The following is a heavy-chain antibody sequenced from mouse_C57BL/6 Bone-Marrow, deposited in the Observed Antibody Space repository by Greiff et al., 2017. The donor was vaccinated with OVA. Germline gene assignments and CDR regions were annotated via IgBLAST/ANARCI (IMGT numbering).Heavy chain of an antibody. V-gene: IGHV14-4*01. CDR2: IDPENGDT. J-gene: IGHJ3*01. CDR1: GFNIKDDY. CDR3: TTKDYYDSPLAY. Sequence: EVKLQESGAELVRPGASVKLSCTASGFNIKDDYMHWVKQRPEQGLEWIGWIDPENGDTEYASKFQGKATITADTSSNTAYLQLSSLTSEDTAVYYCTTKDYYDSPLAYWGQGTLVTVSA. D-gene: IGHD2-4*01.